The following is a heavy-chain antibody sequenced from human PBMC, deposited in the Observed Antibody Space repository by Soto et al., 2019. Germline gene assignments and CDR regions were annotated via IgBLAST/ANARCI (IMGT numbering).Heavy chain of an antibody. CDR1: GFTFSDYY. V-gene: IGHV3-11*05. CDR2: ISVSSTYA. CDR3: ARGVRYYSSEKPANFDY. D-gene: IGHD2-21*01. Sequence: QVQLLESGGGLVKPGGSLRLSCAASGFTFSDYYMSWIRQAPGKGLECVAYISVSSTYANYGDSVEGRFTISRDNAENSLFLQMNSLRADDTVVYYCARGVRYYSSEKPANFDYWGQGALVTVSS. J-gene: IGHJ4*02.